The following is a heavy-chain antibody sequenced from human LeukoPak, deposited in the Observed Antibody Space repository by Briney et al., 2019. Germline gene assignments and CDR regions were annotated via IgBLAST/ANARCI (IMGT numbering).Heavy chain of an antibody. CDR2: IYYSGST. V-gene: IGHV4-59*01. D-gene: IGHD5-24*01. CDR3: ARFSASRWLQFDY. CDR1: GGSISSYY. J-gene: IGHJ4*02. Sequence: KSSETLSLTCTVSGGSISSYYWSWIRQPPGKGLEWIGYIYYSGSTNYNPSLKSRVTISVDTSKNQFSLKLSSVTAADTAVYYCARFSASRWLQFDYWGQGTLVTVSS.